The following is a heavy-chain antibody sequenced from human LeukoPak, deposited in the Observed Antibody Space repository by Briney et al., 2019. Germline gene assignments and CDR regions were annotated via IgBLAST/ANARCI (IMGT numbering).Heavy chain of an antibody. Sequence: GGSLRLSCGVSGFAFGSEAMSWVRQSPARGLEWVASISPGGGTTYYADSVKGRFTISRDNSNNTLYVQMSSLRAEDTAVYYCAKDRFGQPGALFDYWGQGTLVTVSS. CDR2: ISPGGGTT. CDR3: AKDRFGQPGALFDY. V-gene: IGHV3-23*01. CDR1: GFAFGSEA. D-gene: IGHD1-14*01. J-gene: IGHJ4*02.